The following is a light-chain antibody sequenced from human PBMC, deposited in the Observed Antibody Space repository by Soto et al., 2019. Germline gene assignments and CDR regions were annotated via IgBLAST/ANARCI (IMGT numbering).Light chain of an antibody. CDR1: SSDGGGYNY. Sequence: QSALTQPPSASGSPGQSVTISCTGTSSDGGGYNYVSWYQQHPGQAPKLMIYEVSKRPSGVPDRFSASKSGNTASLPVSGLQDAEDADYYYSSSAGSNNFVVFGGGTKLTVL. CDR2: EVS. V-gene: IGLV2-8*01. J-gene: IGLJ2*01. CDR3: SSSAGSNNFVV.